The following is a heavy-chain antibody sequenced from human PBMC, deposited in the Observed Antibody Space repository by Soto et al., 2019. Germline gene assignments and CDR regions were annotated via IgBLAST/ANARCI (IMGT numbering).Heavy chain of an antibody. J-gene: IGHJ3*02. V-gene: IGHV3-21*04. D-gene: IGHD2-2*01. CDR2: ISSSSSYI. Sequence: GGSLRLSCAASGFTFSSYAMNWVRQAPGKGLEWVSSISSSSSYIYYADSVKGRFTISRDNAKNSLYLQMSSLRSEDTAVYYCATPPVVPAAMATDAFDIWGQGTMVTVSS. CDR3: ATPPVVPAAMATDAFDI. CDR1: GFTFSSYA.